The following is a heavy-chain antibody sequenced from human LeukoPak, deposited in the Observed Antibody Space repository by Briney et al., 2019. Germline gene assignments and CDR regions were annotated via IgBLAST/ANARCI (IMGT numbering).Heavy chain of an antibody. V-gene: IGHV4-39*07. CDR1: GGSISSSSYY. CDR2: IYYSGST. CDR3: ARHHSSSWYYFDY. Sequence: SETLSLTCTVSGGSISSSSYYWGCIRQPPGKGLEWIGSIYYSGSTYYNPSLKSRVTISVDTSKNQFSLKLSSVTAADTAVYYCARHHSSSWYYFDYWGQGTLVTVSS. J-gene: IGHJ4*02. D-gene: IGHD6-13*01.